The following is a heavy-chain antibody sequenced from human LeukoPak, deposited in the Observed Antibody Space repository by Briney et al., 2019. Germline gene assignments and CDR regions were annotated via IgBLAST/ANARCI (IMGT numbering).Heavy chain of an antibody. CDR2: IYYSGNT. V-gene: IGHV4-39*01. CDR1: GGSISSSSYY. CDR3: ARDQYYDFWSGYRRIRTPTPFDY. D-gene: IGHD3-3*01. J-gene: IGHJ4*02. Sequence: SETLSLTCTVSGGSISSSSYYWGWNRQPPGKGLEWIGSIYYSGNTYYNPSLKSRVYISVDTSKNQFSLKLSSVTAADTAVYYCARDQYYDFWSGYRRIRTPTPFDYWGQGTLVTVSS.